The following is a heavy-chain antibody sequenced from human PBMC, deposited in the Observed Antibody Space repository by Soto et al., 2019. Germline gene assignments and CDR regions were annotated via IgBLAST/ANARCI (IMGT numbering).Heavy chain of an antibody. CDR3: AKGGFWVHYGMDV. Sequence: EVQLLESGGALAQPGGSLRLSCGASGSTFSAFCMNWVRQAPGKGLEWVSAISRSGDITYYADSVKGRFTISRDNSKNTLYLEMNSLTGDDTAVYYCAKGGFWVHYGMDVWGQGTTVIVSS. J-gene: IGHJ6*02. D-gene: IGHD2-15*01. V-gene: IGHV3-23*01. CDR2: ISRSGDIT. CDR1: GSTFSAFC.